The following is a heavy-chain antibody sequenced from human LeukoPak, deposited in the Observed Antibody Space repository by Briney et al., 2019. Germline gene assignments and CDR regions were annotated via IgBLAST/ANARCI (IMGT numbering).Heavy chain of an antibody. CDR1: GFTFSSYG. CDR3: ARVVPPTDYGSGSYFWDPYYFDY. CDR2: ISGSGGST. V-gene: IGHV3-23*01. Sequence: GGTLRLSCAASGFTFSSYGMSWVRQAPGKGLEWVSAISGSGGSTYYADSVKGRFTISRDNSKNTLYLQMNSLIAEDTAVYYCARVVPPTDYGSGSYFWDPYYFDYWGQGTLVTVSS. D-gene: IGHD3-10*01. J-gene: IGHJ4*02.